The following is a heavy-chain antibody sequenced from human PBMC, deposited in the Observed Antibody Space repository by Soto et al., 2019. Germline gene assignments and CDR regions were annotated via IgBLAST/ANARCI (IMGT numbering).Heavy chain of an antibody. V-gene: IGHV1-18*01. Sequence: QVQLVQSGTEVKKPGASVKVSCKASGYIMTTYGVSWVRQAPGQGLEWVGWISAYNDHTNYAQKFQGRVTMTTDTSTSTAYMELRSLRSDDTAVYYCARGTYFDYWGQGTLATVSS. CDR2: ISAYNDHT. CDR3: ARGTYFDY. D-gene: IGHD1-1*01. J-gene: IGHJ4*02. CDR1: GYIMTTYG.